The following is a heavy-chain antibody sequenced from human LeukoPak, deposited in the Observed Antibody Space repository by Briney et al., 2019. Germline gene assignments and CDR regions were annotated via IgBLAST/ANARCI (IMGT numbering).Heavy chain of an antibody. CDR1: GFTFDDYA. J-gene: IGHJ4*02. CDR2: ISWNSGSI. V-gene: IGHV3-9*01. D-gene: IGHD3-22*01. Sequence: GGSLRLSCAASGFTFDDYAMHWVRQAPGKGLEWVSGISWNSGSIGYADSVKGRFTISRDNAKNSLYLQMNSLRAEDTALYYCAKEGYYDSSGYYRGFDYWGQGTLVTVSS. CDR3: AKEGYYDSSGYYRGFDY.